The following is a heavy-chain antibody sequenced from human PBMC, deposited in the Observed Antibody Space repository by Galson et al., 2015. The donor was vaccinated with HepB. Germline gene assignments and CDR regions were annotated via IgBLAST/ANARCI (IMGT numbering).Heavy chain of an antibody. CDR2: IYSSGKA. V-gene: IGHV4-4*07. CDR1: GGSMSQYY. CDR3: ARAPSKVYFDL. J-gene: IGHJ4*02. Sequence: SETLSLTCTVSGGSMSQYYWSWIRQPAGKGPEWIGRIYSSGKADYSPSLQSRVTMSLETSKNQFSLKLNSVTAADTAVYYCARAPSKVYFDLWGQGTPVTVAS. D-gene: IGHD4-11*01.